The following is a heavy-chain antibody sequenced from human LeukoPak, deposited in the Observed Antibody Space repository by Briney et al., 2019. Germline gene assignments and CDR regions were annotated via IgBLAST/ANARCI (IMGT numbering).Heavy chain of an antibody. V-gene: IGHV3-11*05. Sequence: GGSLRLSCAASGFTFSDYSMSCIRQAPGKGLEWISYISSSTYTNYADSVRGRFTISRDNAKNSMYLQMNSLRAQDTAVYYCARDRVGASPHYWGQETLVTVSS. CDR3: ARDRVGASPHY. D-gene: IGHD1-26*01. CDR1: GFTFSDYS. J-gene: IGHJ4*02. CDR2: ISSSTYT.